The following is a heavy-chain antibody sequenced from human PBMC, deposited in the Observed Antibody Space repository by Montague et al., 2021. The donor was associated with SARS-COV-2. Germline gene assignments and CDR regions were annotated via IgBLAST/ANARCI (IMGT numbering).Heavy chain of an antibody. Sequence: SLRLSCAASGFMFSDYYMSWVRQAPGRGLEWLSYISSSGDTIYYADSVRGRFTISRDNAKKSLFLQMDSLRGGDTAVFYCARDLSGWPVYHYCLDFWGQGTTVTVSS. CDR2: ISSSGDTI. CDR3: ARDLSGWPVYHYCLDF. D-gene: IGHD6-19*01. V-gene: IGHV3-11*01. J-gene: IGHJ6*02. CDR1: GFMFSDYY.